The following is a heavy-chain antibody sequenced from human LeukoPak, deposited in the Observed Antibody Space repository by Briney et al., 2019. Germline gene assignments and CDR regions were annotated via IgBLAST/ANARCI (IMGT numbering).Heavy chain of an antibody. V-gene: IGHV3-7*01. Sequence: PGGSLRLSCAASGFTFSSYWMTWVRQAPGKGLEWVANIKKDGGEIYYVDSVRGRFTISRDNAKNSVHLQMNSLRAEDTAVYYCARDGGDDAFDIWGQGTMVTVSS. D-gene: IGHD3-10*01. CDR1: GFTFSSYW. J-gene: IGHJ3*02. CDR3: ARDGGDDAFDI. CDR2: IKKDGGEI.